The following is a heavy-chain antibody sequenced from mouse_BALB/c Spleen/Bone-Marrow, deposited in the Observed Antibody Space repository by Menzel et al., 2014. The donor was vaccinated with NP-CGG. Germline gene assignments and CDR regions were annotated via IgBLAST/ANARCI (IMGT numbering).Heavy chain of an antibody. V-gene: IGHV14-4*02. Sequence: EVQLQQSGAELVRSGASAKLSSTSSGFYIKDYYMHWVKQRPEQGLEWIGWIDPENGDTEYAPKFQGKATMTADTSSNTAYLQLSGLTSEDTAVYYCNAGETGTFPYWGQGTLVPDST. J-gene: IGHJ3*01. CDR2: IDPENGDT. CDR3: NAGETGTFPY. D-gene: IGHD4-1*01. CDR1: GFYIKDYY.